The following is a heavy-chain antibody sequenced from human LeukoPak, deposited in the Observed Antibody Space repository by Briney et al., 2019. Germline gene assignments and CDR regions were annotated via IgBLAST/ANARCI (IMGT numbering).Heavy chain of an antibody. J-gene: IGHJ4*02. D-gene: IGHD3-10*01. Sequence: SETLSLTCAVYGGSFSGYCWSWIRQPPGKGLEWIGEINHSGSTNYNPSLTSRVTISVDTSKNQFSLKLSSVTAADAAVHYCARGGVRGVMWLGYWGQGTLVTVSS. V-gene: IGHV4-34*01. CDR2: INHSGST. CDR3: ARGGVRGVMWLGY. CDR1: GGSFSGYC.